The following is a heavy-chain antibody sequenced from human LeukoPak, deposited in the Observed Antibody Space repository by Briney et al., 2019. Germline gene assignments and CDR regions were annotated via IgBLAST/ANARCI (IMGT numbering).Heavy chain of an antibody. CDR2: ISSSSSYI. V-gene: IGHV3-21*01. CDR3: ASPLSRAVGGPFYY. CDR1: GFTFSSYS. D-gene: IGHD6-19*01. Sequence: GGSLSLSCAASGFTFSSYSMNWVRQAPGKGLEWVSSISSSSSYIYYADSVKGRFTISRDNAKNSLYLQMNSLRAEDTAVYYCASPLSRAVGGPFYYWGHGSLVTVSS. J-gene: IGHJ4*03.